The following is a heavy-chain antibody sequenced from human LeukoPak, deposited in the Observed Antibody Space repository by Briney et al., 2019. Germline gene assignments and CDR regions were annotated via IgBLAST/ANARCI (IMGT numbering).Heavy chain of an antibody. Sequence: PGRSLRLSCAASGFTLSNYGMHWVRQAPGKGLEWVAVIWYDGSNKYYADSVKGRFTISRDTSKNTLYLQMNSLRAEDTAAYYCARSLERDYHGSGTYYMNNWFDPWGQGSLVTVSS. CDR2: IWYDGSNK. V-gene: IGHV3-33*01. J-gene: IGHJ5*02. CDR1: GFTLSNYG. D-gene: IGHD3-10*01. CDR3: ARSLERDYHGSGTYYMNNWFDP.